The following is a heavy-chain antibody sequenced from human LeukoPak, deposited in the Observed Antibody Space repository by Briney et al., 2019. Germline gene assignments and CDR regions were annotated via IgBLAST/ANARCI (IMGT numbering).Heavy chain of an antibody. J-gene: IGHJ4*02. D-gene: IGHD3-22*01. Sequence: GGSLRLSCTASGFTFGDYAMSWVRQAPGKGLEWVGFIRSKAYGGTTEYAASVEGRFTISRDDSKSIAYLQMTSLKTEDTAVYYCTRDTYYYDSSIPGYWGQGTLVTVSS. CDR3: TRDTYYYDSSIPGY. CDR1: GFTFGDYA. V-gene: IGHV3-49*04. CDR2: IRSKAYGGTT.